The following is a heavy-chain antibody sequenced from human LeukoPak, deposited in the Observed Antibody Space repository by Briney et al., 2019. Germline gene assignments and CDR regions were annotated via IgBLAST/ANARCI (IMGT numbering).Heavy chain of an antibody. D-gene: IGHD2-15*01. V-gene: IGHV3-53*01. CDR3: ARGPIVVGTYYYMDV. Sequence: GGSLRLSCAASGFTVSSYYMSWVRQAPGKGLEWGSVIYSGGSTNYADSVKGRFTISRDNAKNTLYLQMNSLRVEDTAVYYCARGPIVVGTYYYMDVWGTGTTVTVSS. J-gene: IGHJ6*03. CDR2: IYSGGST. CDR1: GFTVSSYY.